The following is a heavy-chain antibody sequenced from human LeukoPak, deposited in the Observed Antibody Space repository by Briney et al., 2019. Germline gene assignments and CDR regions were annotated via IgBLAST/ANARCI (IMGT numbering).Heavy chain of an antibody. CDR1: GGSFSGYY. V-gene: IGHV4-34*01. CDR3: ARGPPYGSGSYDY. Sequence: SETLSLTCAVYGGSFSGYYWSWIRQPPGKGLEWIGEINYSGSTNYNPSLKSRVTISVDTSKNQFSLKLSSVTAADTAVYYCARGPPYGSGSYDYWGQGTLVTVSS. CDR2: INYSGST. D-gene: IGHD3-10*01. J-gene: IGHJ4*02.